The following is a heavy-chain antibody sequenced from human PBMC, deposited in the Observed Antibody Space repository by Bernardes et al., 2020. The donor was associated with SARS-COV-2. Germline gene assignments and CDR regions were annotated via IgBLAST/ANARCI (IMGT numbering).Heavy chain of an antibody. J-gene: IGHJ4*02. D-gene: IGHD6-13*01. CDR1: GFTFSFSD. CDR3: ASVSSGSWPNFDY. Sequence: GGSLRLSCAASGFTFSFSDMHWVRQATGKGLEWVSAIGVGGDTYYPGSVKGRFTISRDNAKNSLYLQMNSLRGEDTAVYYCASVSSGSWPNFDYWGQGTLVTVSS. V-gene: IGHV3-13*01. CDR2: IGVGGDT.